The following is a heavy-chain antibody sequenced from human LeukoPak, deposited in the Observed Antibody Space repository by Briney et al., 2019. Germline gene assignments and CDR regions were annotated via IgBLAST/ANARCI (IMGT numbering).Heavy chain of an antibody. Sequence: GGSLRLSCAASGFTFSSYSMNWVRQAPGKGLEWVSYISSSSSTTYYADSVKGRFIISRDNAKNSLYLQMNSLRAEDTAVYYCARDFTIFGVVINWFDPWGQGTLVTVSS. CDR1: GFTFSSYS. J-gene: IGHJ5*02. D-gene: IGHD3-3*01. V-gene: IGHV3-48*01. CDR2: ISSSSSTT. CDR3: ARDFTIFGVVINWFDP.